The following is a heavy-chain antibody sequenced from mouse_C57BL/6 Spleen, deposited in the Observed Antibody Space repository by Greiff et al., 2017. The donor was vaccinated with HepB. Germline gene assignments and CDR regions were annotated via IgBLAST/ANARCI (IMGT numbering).Heavy chain of an antibody. V-gene: IGHV8-12*01. D-gene: IGHD2-3*01. CDR2: IYWDDDK. CDR1: GFSLSTSGMG. J-gene: IGHJ3*01. CDR3: AFDGYYEEFAY. Sequence: QVTLKECGPGILQSSQTLSLTCSFSGFSLSTSGMGVSWIRQPSGKGLEWLAHIYWDDDKRYNPSLKSRLTISKDTSRNQVFLKITSVDTADTATYYCAFDGYYEEFAYWGQGTLVTVSA.